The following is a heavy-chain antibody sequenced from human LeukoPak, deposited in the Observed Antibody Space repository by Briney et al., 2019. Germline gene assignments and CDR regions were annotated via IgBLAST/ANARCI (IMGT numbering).Heavy chain of an antibody. CDR2: IYYSGSS. J-gene: IGHJ6*03. Sequence: SETLSLTCTVSGGSISSTSYYWGWIRQPPRKGLDWIGSIYYSGSSYYNPSLKSRVTISVDTSKNQFSLKLSSVTAADTAVYYCARLRDYHYYYMDVWGKGTTVTISS. CDR3: ARLRDYHYYYMDV. CDR1: GGSISSTSYY. V-gene: IGHV4-39*01.